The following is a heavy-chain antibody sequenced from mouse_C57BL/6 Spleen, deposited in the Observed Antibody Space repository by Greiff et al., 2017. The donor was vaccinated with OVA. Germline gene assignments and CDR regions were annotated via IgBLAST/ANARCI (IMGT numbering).Heavy chain of an antibody. D-gene: IGHD2-4*01. Sequence: QVQLKQPGAELVKPGASVKLSCKASGYTFTSYWMHWVKQRPGQGLEWIGMIHPNSGSTNYNEKFKSKATLTVDKSSSTAYMQLSSLTSEDSAVYYCARNPIYYDYDDYAMDYWGQGTSVTVSS. CDR2: IHPNSGST. CDR3: ARNPIYYDYDDYAMDY. CDR1: GYTFTSYW. J-gene: IGHJ4*01. V-gene: IGHV1-64*01.